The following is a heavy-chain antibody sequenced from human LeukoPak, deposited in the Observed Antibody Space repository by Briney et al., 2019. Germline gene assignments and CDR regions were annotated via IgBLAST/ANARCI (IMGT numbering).Heavy chain of an antibody. CDR2: INHRGST. CDR3: ARGPIVVVTRYNNFDY. D-gene: IGHD2-21*02. Sequence: SETLSLTCAVYGGSFSGYYWSWIRQPPGKGREWMGEINHRGSTNYNPSLKTRVTISVDTSKNQFSLKLSSVTAADTAVYYCARGPIVVVTRYNNFDYWGQGTLVTVSS. CDR1: GGSFSGYY. J-gene: IGHJ4*02. V-gene: IGHV4-34*01.